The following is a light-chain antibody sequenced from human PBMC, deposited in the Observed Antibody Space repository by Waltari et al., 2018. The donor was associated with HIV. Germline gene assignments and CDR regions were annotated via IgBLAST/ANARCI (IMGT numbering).Light chain of an antibody. V-gene: IGLV1-44*01. CDR2: SYG. J-gene: IGLJ3*02. CDR1: SSNIGSNT. CDR3: ATWDDSLNAWV. Sequence: QSVLNQSPSASGTPGQRVIISCSGSSSNIGSNTVTWYHPFPGTAPELLIYSYGQRPSGVPERFSGSKSATSASLAISGLRSEDEADYYCATWDDSLNAWVFGGGTKLTVL.